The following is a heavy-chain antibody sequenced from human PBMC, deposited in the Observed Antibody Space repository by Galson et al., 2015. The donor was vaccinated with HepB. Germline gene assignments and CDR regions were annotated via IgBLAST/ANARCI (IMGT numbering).Heavy chain of an antibody. V-gene: IGHV4-59*01. CDR3: ARGSRRYPSGH. D-gene: IGHD1-14*01. Sequence: QVQLQESGPGLEKPSQTLSLTCPVSGGSIRSYYRSWIRQPPEKGLEWIGYIYYSGSANYNPSLKSPVTISVVTSVVLFFLKLSAVTAADTAVYYCARGSRRYPSGHWRQRTLVGVSS. CDR2: IYYSGSA. CDR1: GGSIRSYY. J-gene: IGHJ4*02.